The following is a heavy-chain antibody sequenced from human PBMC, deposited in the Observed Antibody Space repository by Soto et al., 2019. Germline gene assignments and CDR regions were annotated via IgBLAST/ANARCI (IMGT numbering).Heavy chain of an antibody. CDR2: TGHDGKSA. D-gene: IGHD2-21*01. Sequence: QVQVVESGGGVVQPGRSLRLSCETSGFKFENYAMHWVRQAPGKGLEWVAVTGHDGKSAYYAYDVKGRFTISRAHANGTLQLHMRALRVEDTALYHCEVGTATAVGGAFGAWGQGTLVSVS. V-gene: IGHV3-30*04. CDR3: EVGTATAVGGAFGA. CDR1: GFKFENYA. J-gene: IGHJ4*03.